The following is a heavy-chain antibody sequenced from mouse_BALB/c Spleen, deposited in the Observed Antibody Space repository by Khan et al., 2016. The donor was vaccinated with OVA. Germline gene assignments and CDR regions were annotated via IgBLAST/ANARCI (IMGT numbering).Heavy chain of an antibody. CDR3: AGLAYYYDSEGCAY. Sequence: EVQLQESGGDLVKPEGSLKLSCAASGFTFSTYGMSWVRQTPDKRLEWVATISSGGSYTYYPDSVQGRFTISRDNAKNTLYLQMSSLKSEDTAMFYCAGLAYYYDSEGCAYWGQGTLVTVSA. J-gene: IGHJ3*01. CDR2: ISSGGSYT. CDR1: GFTFSTYG. D-gene: IGHD1-1*01. V-gene: IGHV5-6*01.